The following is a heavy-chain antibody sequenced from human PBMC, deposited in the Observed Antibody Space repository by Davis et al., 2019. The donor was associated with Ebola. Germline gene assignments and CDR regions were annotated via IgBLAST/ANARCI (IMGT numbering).Heavy chain of an antibody. D-gene: IGHD3-10*01. CDR1: GFTFRSYA. CDR3: AKDRETYYYGSGSYELDY. V-gene: IGHV3-23*01. Sequence: SLKISCASSGFTFRSYAMSWVRQAPGKGLEGVSAISGSGGSTYYADSVKGRFTISRDNSKNTLHLQMNSLRAEDTPVYYCAKDRETYYYGSGSYELDYWSQGTLVTVSS. J-gene: IGHJ4*02. CDR2: ISGSGGST.